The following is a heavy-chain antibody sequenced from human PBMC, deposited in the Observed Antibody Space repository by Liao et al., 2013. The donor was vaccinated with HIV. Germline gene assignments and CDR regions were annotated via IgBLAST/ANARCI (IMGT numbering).Heavy chain of an antibody. V-gene: IGHV4-39*07. D-gene: IGHD2-2*02. CDR1: GGSISSTSYY. CDR3: ARDPPGYCSSSNCYILYYFDY. Sequence: QLQLQESGPGLVKPSETLSLTCTVSGGSISSTSYYWGWIRQPPGKGLEWIGSIYYSGSTYYNPSLKSRVTISVDTSKNHFSLKLSSVTAADTAVYYCARDPPGYCSSSNCYILYYFDYWGQGTLVTVSS. J-gene: IGHJ4*02. CDR2: IYYSGST.